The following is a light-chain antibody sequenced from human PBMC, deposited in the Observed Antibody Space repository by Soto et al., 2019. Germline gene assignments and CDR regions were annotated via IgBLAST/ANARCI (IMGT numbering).Light chain of an antibody. V-gene: IGKV3-11*01. CDR2: DAS. CDR1: QSVSSY. Sequence: EIVLTQSPATLSLSPGERATLPCRASQSVSSYLAWYQQKPGQAPRLLIYDASNRATGIPARFSGSGSWTDFTLTISSLEPEDFAVYYCQQRSNWPPITFGQGTRLE. J-gene: IGKJ5*01. CDR3: QQRSNWPPIT.